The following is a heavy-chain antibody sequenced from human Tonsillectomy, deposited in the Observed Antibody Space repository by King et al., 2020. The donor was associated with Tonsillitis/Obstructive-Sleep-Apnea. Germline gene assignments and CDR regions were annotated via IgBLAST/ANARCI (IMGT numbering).Heavy chain of an antibody. Sequence: EVQLVESGGGLVQPGGSLRLSCTASGFTFSNHWMHWVRQVPGKGLEWVSRITPDGGGTTYADSVKGRFTFSRDNAKNTLFLQMNSLRDEDTAVYYCARDEVYGSGSCSLWGQGTLVTVSS. V-gene: IGHV3-74*01. D-gene: IGHD3-10*01. CDR2: ITPDGGGT. J-gene: IGHJ4*02. CDR1: GFTFSNHW. CDR3: ARDEVYGSGSCSL.